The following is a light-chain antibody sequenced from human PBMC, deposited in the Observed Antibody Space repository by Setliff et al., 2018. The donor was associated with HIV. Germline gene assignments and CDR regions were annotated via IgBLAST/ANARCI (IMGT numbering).Light chain of an antibody. Sequence: QSALAQPPSVSGSPGQSVTISGTGTSSDVGSYNRVSWYQQPPGTAPKLMIYEVNNRPSGVPDRFSGSKSGNTASLTISGLQAEDEADYYCASYAGSNNYVFGTGTKVTV. V-gene: IGLV2-18*02. CDR1: SSDVGSYNR. CDR3: ASYAGSNNYV. CDR2: EVN. J-gene: IGLJ1*01.